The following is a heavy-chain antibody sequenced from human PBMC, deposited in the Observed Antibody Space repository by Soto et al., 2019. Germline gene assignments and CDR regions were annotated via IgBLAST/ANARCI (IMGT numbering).Heavy chain of an antibody. CDR3: ARRPTATAS. D-gene: IGHD1-1*01. CDR2: ISASGGDT. CDR1: GFTFSTYA. V-gene: IGHV3-23*01. Sequence: EAQMLESGGGSVQPGGSLRLSCAASGFTFSTYAVAWVRQSPGKGLEWVSSISASGGDTWYADSVKGRFTISRDNSKNTLYRQMNSLRVENTAVYYCARRPTATASWGQGTLVTVSS. J-gene: IGHJ5*02.